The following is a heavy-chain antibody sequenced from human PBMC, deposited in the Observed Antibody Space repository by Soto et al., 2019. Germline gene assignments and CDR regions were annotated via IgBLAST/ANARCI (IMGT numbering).Heavy chain of an antibody. CDR1: GFTFSSYS. D-gene: IGHD3-22*01. CDR2: ISSSSSTT. V-gene: IGHV3-48*01. J-gene: IGHJ2*01. CDR3: ARGPYYYDSSGPWGYFDL. Sequence: EVQLVESGGGLVQPGGSLRLSCAASGFTFSSYSMNWVRQAPGKGLEWVSYISSSSSTTYYADSVKGRFTISRDNAKNSLYLQMNSLRAEDTAVYYCARGPYYYDSSGPWGYFDLWGRGTLVTVSS.